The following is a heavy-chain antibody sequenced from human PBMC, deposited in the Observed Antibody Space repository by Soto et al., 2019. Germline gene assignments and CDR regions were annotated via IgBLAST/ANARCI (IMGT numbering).Heavy chain of an antibody. Sequence: GGSLRLSCAASGFTFSSYAMHWVRQAPGKGLEYVSAISSNGGSTYYANSVKGRFTISRDNSKNTLYLQMGSLRAEDMAVYYCARGAVATTYYYYYYGMDVWGQGTTVTVSS. CDR2: ISSNGGST. CDR1: GFTFSSYA. J-gene: IGHJ6*02. V-gene: IGHV3-64*01. CDR3: ARGAVATTYYYYYYGMDV. D-gene: IGHD5-12*01.